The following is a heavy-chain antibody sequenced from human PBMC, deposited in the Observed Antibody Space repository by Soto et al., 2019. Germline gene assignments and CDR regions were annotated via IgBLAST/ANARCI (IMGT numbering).Heavy chain of an antibody. J-gene: IGHJ4*02. CDR3: ARRGGSNGWGDFDY. D-gene: IGHD6-19*01. V-gene: IGHV3-23*01. CDR2: ISYSDHST. CDR1: GVTFSRYA. Sequence: XGSLRLSCSASGVTFSRYAMNWVRQAPGKGLDWVSSISYSDHSTYYADSVKGRFTISRDNSKDTMYLQMNNLRAEDTAVYYCARRGGSNGWGDFDYWGQGTLVTVSS.